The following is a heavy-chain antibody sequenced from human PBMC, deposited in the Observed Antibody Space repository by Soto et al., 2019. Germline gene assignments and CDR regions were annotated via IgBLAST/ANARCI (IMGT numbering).Heavy chain of an antibody. CDR3: AKSGPTNYFDF. D-gene: IGHD1-26*01. CDR2: ISGGGRFS. V-gene: IGHV3-23*01. J-gene: IGHJ4*02. CDR1: GFTFSTYA. Sequence: GGSLRLSCAASGFTFSTYAMSWVRQAPGKGLEWVSTISGGGRFSYYADSVKGRFTISRDDSKTILFLQMNSLRAEDSAVYYCAKSGPTNYFDFWGQGSLVTVYS.